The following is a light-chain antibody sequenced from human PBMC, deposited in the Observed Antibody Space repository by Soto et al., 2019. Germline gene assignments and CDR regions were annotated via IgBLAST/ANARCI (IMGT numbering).Light chain of an antibody. CDR3: QHYITYPYT. J-gene: IGKJ2*01. V-gene: IGKV1-5*03. CDR2: KAS. CDR1: QSITDW. Sequence: DIQMTQSPSTLSASVGDRVTITCRASQSITDWLAWYQQKPGKAPKLLIYKASSLESGVPSRFSGGGSGTEFTLTISSLQPDDFASDYCQHYITYPYTSGQGTKLEIK.